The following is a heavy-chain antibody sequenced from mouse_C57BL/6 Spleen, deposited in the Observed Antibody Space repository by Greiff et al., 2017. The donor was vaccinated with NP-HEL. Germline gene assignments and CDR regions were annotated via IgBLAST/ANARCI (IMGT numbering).Heavy chain of an antibody. J-gene: IGHJ2*01. V-gene: IGHV1-82*01. D-gene: IGHD2-3*01. Sequence: QVQLQQPGPELVKPGASVKISCKASGYAFSSSWMNWVKQRPGKGLEWIGRIYPGDGDTNYNGKFKGKATLTADKSSSTAYMQLSSLTSEDSAVYFCARSGDGYYVYFDYWGQGTTLTVSS. CDR3: ARSGDGYYVYFDY. CDR1: GYAFSSSW. CDR2: IYPGDGDT.